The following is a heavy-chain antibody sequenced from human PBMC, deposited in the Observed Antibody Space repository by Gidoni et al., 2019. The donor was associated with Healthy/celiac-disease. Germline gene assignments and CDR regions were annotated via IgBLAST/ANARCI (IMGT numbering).Heavy chain of an antibody. V-gene: IGHV3-48*01. CDR3: ARDPEDIVVVPAAFDY. D-gene: IGHD2-2*01. CDR2: ISSSSSTI. J-gene: IGHJ4*02. CDR1: GFTFSSYS. Sequence: EVQLVESGGGLVHPGGSLSLSCAASGFTFSSYSMKWVRQAPGKGLAWVSYISSSSSTIYYADSVKGRFTISRDNAKNSLYLQMNSLRAEDTAVYYCARDPEDIVVVPAAFDYWGQGTLVTVSS.